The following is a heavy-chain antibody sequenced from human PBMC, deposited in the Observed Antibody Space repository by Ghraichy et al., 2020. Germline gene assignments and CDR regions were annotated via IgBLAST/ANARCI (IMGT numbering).Heavy chain of an antibody. V-gene: IGHV3-21*01. CDR3: ATGIIYSGSYYNPHDY. Sequence: GGSLRLSCAASGFTFSSYSMNWVRQAPGKGLEWVSSISSSSYIYYADSVKGRFTISRDNAKNSLYLQMNSLRAEDTAVYYCATGIIYSGSYYNPHDYWGQGTLVTVSS. CDR1: GFTFSSYS. D-gene: IGHD3-10*01. J-gene: IGHJ4*02. CDR2: ISSSSYI.